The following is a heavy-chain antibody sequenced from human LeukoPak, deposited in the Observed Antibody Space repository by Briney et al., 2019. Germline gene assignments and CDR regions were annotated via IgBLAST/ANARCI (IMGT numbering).Heavy chain of an antibody. Sequence: GASLRLSCAASGFTFSAYAMSWVRQAPGKGLEWVSAISGGGGSTYYADSVKGRFTISRDDSKNTLYLQMNSLRAEDTAVYYCARGVAAPGTGGLSWFDPWGQGTLVTVSS. V-gene: IGHV3-23*01. CDR3: ARGVAAPGTGGLSWFDP. D-gene: IGHD6-13*01. J-gene: IGHJ5*02. CDR2: ISGGGGST. CDR1: GFTFSAYA.